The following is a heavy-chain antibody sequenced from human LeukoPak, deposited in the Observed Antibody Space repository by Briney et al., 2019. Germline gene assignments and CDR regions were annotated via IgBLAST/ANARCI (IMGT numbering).Heavy chain of an antibody. V-gene: IGHV4-61*05. CDR2: IYYSGST. J-gene: IGHJ3*02. CDR1: GGSISSSGSY. CDR3: AANLWSGAFDI. D-gene: IGHD3-10*01. Sequence: SETLSLTCKVSGGSISSSGSYWGWIRQPPGKGLEWIGHIYYSGSTKYDLSLESRVSISVDTSKNQFFLKLSSVTAADTAVYYCAANLWSGAFDIWGQGTMVTVSS.